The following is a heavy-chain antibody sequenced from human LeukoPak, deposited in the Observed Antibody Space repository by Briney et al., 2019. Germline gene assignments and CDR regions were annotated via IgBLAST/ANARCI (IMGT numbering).Heavy chain of an antibody. CDR3: ARDQRSESYYPWGWFDP. J-gene: IGHJ5*02. D-gene: IGHD1-26*01. CDR2: IYSDGST. CDR1: GFAVSTNY. Sequence: GGSLRLSCAASGFAVSTNYLSGVRQAPGKGLGWAQGIYSDGSTYYTDSVKGRFTISRDNSKNTLYLQMNSLRPEDTAVYYCARDQRSESYYPWGWFDPWGQGTLVTVSS. V-gene: IGHV3-66*02.